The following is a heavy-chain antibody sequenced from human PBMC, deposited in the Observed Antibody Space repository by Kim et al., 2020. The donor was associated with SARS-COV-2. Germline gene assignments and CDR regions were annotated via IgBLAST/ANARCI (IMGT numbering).Heavy chain of an antibody. J-gene: IGHJ4*02. CDR2: INHSGST. CDR3: ARVVRGYSSSWYDY. V-gene: IGHV4-34*01. CDR1: GGSFSGYY. D-gene: IGHD6-13*01. Sequence: SETLSLTCAVYGGSFSGYYWSWIRQPPGKGLEWIGEINHSGSTNYNPSLKSRVTISVDTSKNQFSLKLSSVTAADTAVYYCARVVRGYSSSWYDYWGQGTLVTVSS.